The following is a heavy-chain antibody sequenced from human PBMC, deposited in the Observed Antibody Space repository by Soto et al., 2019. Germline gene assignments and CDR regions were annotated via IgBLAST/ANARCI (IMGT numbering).Heavy chain of an antibody. Sequence: SETLSLTCTVSGGSITDYSWVWIRQPAGKGLEWIGRIFSGGSTNYNPSLKGRITMSLDTSKNQFSLKLNSATATDTAVYFCARDQGVVVTADNWFDPWGQGXLVTVSS. D-gene: IGHD2-21*02. CDR2: IFSGGST. CDR3: ARDQGVVVTADNWFDP. CDR1: GGSITDYS. J-gene: IGHJ5*02. V-gene: IGHV4-4*07.